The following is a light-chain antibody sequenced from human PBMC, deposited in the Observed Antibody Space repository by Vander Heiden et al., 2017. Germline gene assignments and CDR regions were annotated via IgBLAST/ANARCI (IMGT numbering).Light chain of an antibody. CDR1: ALPKQY. J-gene: IGLJ3*02. CDR2: KDS. CDR3: QSADSSGTYRV. Sequence: SYELTQPPSVSVSPGQTARITCSGDALPKQYAYWYHQKPGQAPVLVIYKDSERPSGIHERFSGSSSGTTVTLTISGAQAEDEADYYCQSADSSGTYRVFGGGTKLTVL. V-gene: IGLV3-25*03.